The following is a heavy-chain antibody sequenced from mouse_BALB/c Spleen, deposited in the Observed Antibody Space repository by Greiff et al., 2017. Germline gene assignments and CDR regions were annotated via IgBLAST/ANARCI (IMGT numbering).Heavy chain of an antibody. CDR1: GFTFSSYT. CDR2: ISNGCGST. J-gene: IGHJ4*01. CDR3: ARHPPYDGPYYYAMDY. V-gene: IGHV5-12-2*01. D-gene: IGHD2-3*01. Sequence: EVMLVESGGGLVQPGGSLKLSCAASGFTFSSYTMSWVRQTPEKRLEWVAYISNGCGSTYYPDTVKGRFTISRDNAKNTLYLQMSSLKSEDTAMYYCARHPPYDGPYYYAMDYWGQGTSVTVSS.